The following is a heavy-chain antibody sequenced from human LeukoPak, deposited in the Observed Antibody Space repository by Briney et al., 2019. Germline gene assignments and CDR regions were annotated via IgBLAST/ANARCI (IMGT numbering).Heavy chain of an antibody. CDR3: AKDLGRYSSSLI. CDR2: ISYDGSHK. D-gene: IGHD6-13*01. CDR1: GFTFSSYG. J-gene: IGHJ4*02. V-gene: IGHV3-30*18. Sequence: PGGSLRLSCAASGFTFSSYGMHWVRQAPGKGLEWVAVISYDGSHKYYADSVKGRFTISRDNSKSTLYLQMNSLRAEVTAVYYCAKDLGRYSSSLIWGQGTLVTVSS.